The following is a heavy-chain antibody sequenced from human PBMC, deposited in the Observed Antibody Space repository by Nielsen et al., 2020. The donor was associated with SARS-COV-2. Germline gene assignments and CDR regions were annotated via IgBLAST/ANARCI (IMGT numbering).Heavy chain of an antibody. Sequence: RGSLRLPCAASGFSFSSYAMTWVRQAPGKGLEWVSSIGTTGDKTFYADSVKGRFTISRDNSKNTLYLQLNSLRAEDTAVFYCAKISGSQRHYFDFWGQGALVTVSS. J-gene: IGHJ4*02. CDR2: IGTTGDKT. CDR1: GFSFSSYA. CDR3: AKISGSQRHYFDF. D-gene: IGHD1-26*01. V-gene: IGHV3-23*01.